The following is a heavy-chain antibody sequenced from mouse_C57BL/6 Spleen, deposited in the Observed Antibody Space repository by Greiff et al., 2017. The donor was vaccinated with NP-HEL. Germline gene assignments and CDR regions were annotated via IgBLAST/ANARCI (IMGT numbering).Heavy chain of an antibody. CDR1: GYTFTSYW. D-gene: IGHD1-1*01. CDR2: IDPSDSYT. Sequence: QVQLQQPGAELVMPGASVKLSCKASGYTFTSYWMHWVKQRPGQGLEWIGEIDPSDSYTNYNQKFKGKSTLTVDKSSSTAYMQLSSLTSEDSAVYYCARSPDYCGSSYWYYDVWGTGTTVTVSS. CDR3: ARSPDYCGSSYWYYDV. V-gene: IGHV1-69*01. J-gene: IGHJ1*03.